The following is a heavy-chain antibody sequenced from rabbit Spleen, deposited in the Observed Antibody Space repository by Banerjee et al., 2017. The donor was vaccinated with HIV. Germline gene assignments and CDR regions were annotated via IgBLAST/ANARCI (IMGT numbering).Heavy chain of an antibody. CDR1: GFYFSSGYD. V-gene: IGHV1S45*01. D-gene: IGHD8-1*01. CDR3: ARDAGTSFSTYGMDL. Sequence: QEQLVESGGGLVQPGTSLTLTCKASGFYFSSGYDMCWVRQAPGKGLEWVACAYAGSSGSTYSATWAKGRFTISKTSSTTVTLQMASLTAADTATYFCARDAGTSFSTYGMDLWGPGTLVTVS. J-gene: IGHJ6*01. CDR2: AYAGSSGST.